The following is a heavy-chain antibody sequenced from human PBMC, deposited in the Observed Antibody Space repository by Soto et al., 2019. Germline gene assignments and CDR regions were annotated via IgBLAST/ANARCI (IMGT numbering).Heavy chain of an antibody. CDR3: DRGYYSASGCSVQL. D-gene: IGHD3-10*01. Sequence: QLQKWGAGLLKPSETLSLTCAVYNGSFSKYYWNWIRQYPGKGLAWIGEINQSGATNYDPSLKCRDDVSVDTSMKQVSITVKSLPAAVTGVYYRDRGYYSASGCSVQLRGQRNQVNVSS. J-gene: IGHJ4*02. CDR2: INQSGAT. CDR1: NGSFSKYY. V-gene: IGHV4-34*01.